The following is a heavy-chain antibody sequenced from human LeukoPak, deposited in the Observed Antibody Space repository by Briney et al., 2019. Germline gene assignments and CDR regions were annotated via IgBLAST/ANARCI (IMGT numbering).Heavy chain of an antibody. D-gene: IGHD6-19*01. CDR1: GCTFSSHT. V-gene: IGHV3-23*01. CDR3: ARCTIGDGSGWCAWFAP. CDR2: IRGGGAP. J-gene: IGHJ5*02. Sequence: GGSLRLSCAASGCTFSSHTMNWVRQAPGKGLEWVSSIRGGGAPVYADSVKGRFTISRDDFKSTVFLQMGSLSPEDTAVYYCARCTIGDGSGWCAWFAPWGQGTLVTVSS.